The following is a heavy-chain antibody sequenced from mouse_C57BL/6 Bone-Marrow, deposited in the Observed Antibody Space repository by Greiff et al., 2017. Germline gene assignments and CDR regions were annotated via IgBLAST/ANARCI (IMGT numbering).Heavy chain of an antibody. J-gene: IGHJ1*03. Sequence: EVQGVESGTVLARPGASVKMSCKTSGYTFTSYWMHWVKQRPGQGLEWIGAIYPGNSDTSYNQKFKGKAKLTAVTSASTAYMELSSLTNEDSAVYYCTREGYYYGSSFHWYFDVWGTGTTVTVSS. D-gene: IGHD1-1*01. CDR1: GYTFTSYW. CDR3: TREGYYYGSSFHWYFDV. V-gene: IGHV1-5*01. CDR2: IYPGNSDT.